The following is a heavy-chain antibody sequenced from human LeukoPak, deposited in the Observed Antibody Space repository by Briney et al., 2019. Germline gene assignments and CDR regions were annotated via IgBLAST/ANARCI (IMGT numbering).Heavy chain of an antibody. J-gene: IGHJ4*02. V-gene: IGHV3-7*01. CDR2: IKQDGSGK. Sequence: GGSLRVSCAASGFTFSSYWMSWVRQAPGKGLEWVANIKQDGSGKYYVHSVKGRLTISRDNAKNSLYLQMNRPRAEDTAVYYCARDQGVSSGPGVVVIALPFDYWGQGTLVTVSS. D-gene: IGHD2-21*01. CDR3: ARDQGVSSGPGVVVIALPFDY. CDR1: GFTFSSYW.